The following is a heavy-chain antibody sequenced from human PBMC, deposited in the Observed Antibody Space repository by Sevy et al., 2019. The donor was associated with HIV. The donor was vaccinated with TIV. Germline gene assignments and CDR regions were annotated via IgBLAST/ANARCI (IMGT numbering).Heavy chain of an antibody. Sequence: GGSLRLSCATSGFTFYNYAMNWFRQAPGKGLEWIGFIRTTVNGGTAEYAASVEGRFTISRYDSRSIAYLQMNNLKTEDTAVYYCTRDERDLDAFDIWGQRTMVTVSS. CDR2: IRTTVNGGTA. CDR3: TRDERDLDAFDI. CDR1: GFTFYNYA. V-gene: IGHV3-49*03. J-gene: IGHJ3*02.